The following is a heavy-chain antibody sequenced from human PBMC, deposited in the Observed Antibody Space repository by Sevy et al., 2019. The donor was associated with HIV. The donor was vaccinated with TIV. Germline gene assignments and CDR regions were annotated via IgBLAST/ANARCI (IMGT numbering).Heavy chain of an antibody. CDR3: ARVGDSSGFSLYYFDY. D-gene: IGHD3-22*01. CDR2: IYYSGST. V-gene: IGHV4-30-4*01. Sequence: SETLSLTCTVSGGSISSGDYYWSWIRQPPGKGLEWIGYIYYSGSTYYNPSLKSRVTISVDTSKNHFSLKLSSVTAADTAVYYCARVGDSSGFSLYYFDYWGQGTLVTVSS. CDR1: GGSISSGDYY. J-gene: IGHJ4*02.